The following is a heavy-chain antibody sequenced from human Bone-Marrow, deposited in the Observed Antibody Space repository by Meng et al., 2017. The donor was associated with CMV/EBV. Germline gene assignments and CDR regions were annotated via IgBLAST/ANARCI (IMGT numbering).Heavy chain of an antibody. CDR3: ARDQDPYYDFWSGYYRSNYYFDY. CDR1: GFTFSSYS. Sequence: GESLKISCAASGFTFSSYSMNWVRQAPGKGLEWVSSISSSSSYIYYADSVKGRFTISRDNAKNSLYLQMNSLRAEDTAVYYCARDQDPYYDFWSGYYRSNYYFDYWGQGTLVTVSS. V-gene: IGHV3-21*01. D-gene: IGHD3-3*01. J-gene: IGHJ4*02. CDR2: ISSSSSYI.